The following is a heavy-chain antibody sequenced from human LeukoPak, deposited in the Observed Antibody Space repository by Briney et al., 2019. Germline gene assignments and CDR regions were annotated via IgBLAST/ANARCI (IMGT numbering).Heavy chain of an antibody. D-gene: IGHD3-10*01. CDR1: GGSISSSSYY. J-gene: IGHJ4*02. V-gene: IGHV4-39*01. CDR3: ARRAVRGGKSFDY. Sequence: SETLSLTCTVSGGSISSSSYYWGWIRQPPGKGLEWIGSIYYSGSTYYNPSLKSRVTISVDTSKNQFSLKLSSVTAADTAVYYCARRAVRGGKSFDYWGQGTLVTVSS. CDR2: IYYSGST.